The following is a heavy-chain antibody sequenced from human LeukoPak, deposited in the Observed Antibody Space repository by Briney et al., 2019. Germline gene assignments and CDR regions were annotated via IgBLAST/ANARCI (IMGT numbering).Heavy chain of an antibody. Sequence: PGGSLRLSCAASGFTFSSYAMSWVRQAPGKGLEWVSAISGSGGSTYYADSVKGRFTISRDNSKNTVYLQMNSLRAEDTAIYYCAKDLEWESGSYSPAYYFDYWGQGTLVTVSS. CDR2: ISGSGGST. V-gene: IGHV3-23*01. D-gene: IGHD1-26*01. J-gene: IGHJ4*02. CDR3: AKDLEWESGSYSPAYYFDY. CDR1: GFTFSSYA.